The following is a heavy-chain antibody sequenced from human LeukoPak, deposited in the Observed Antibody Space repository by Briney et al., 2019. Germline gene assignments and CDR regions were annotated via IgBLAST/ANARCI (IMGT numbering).Heavy chain of an antibody. D-gene: IGHD6-13*01. V-gene: IGHV1-69*05. J-gene: IGHJ4*02. Sequence: ASVTVSCKASGGTFSSYAISWVRQAPGQGLEWMGGIIPIFGTANYAQKFQGRVTITTDESTSTAYMELSSLRSEDTAVYYCASRIAAAGTPFDYWGQGTLVTVSS. CDR3: ASRIAAAGTPFDY. CDR1: GGTFSSYA. CDR2: IIPIFGTA.